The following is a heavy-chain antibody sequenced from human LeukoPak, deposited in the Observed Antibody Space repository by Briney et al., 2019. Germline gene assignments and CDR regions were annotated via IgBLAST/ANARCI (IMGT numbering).Heavy chain of an antibody. V-gene: IGHV1-2*02. CDR1: GYTFTGYY. J-gene: IGHJ4*02. CDR2: INPNSGGT. CDR3: AREDGGYSYGYLYYFDY. D-gene: IGHD5-18*01. Sequence: EASVKVSCKASGYTFTGYYMHWVRQAPGQGLEWMGWINPNSGGTNYAQKFQGRVTMTRDTSISTAYMELSRLRSDDTAVYYCAREDGGYSYGYLYYFDYWGQGTLVTVSS.